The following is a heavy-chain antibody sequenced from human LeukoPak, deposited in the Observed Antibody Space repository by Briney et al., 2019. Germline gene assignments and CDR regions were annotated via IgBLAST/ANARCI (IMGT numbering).Heavy chain of an antibody. V-gene: IGHV4-34*01. Sequence: SETLSLTCAVYGGSFSGYYWSWIRQPPGKGLEWIGEINHSGSTNYNPSLKSRVTISVDTSKNQFSLKLSSMTAADTAVYYCARGGVVATIVYYFDYWGQGTLVTVSS. J-gene: IGHJ4*02. CDR1: GGSFSGYY. D-gene: IGHD5-12*01. CDR3: ARGGVVATIVYYFDY. CDR2: INHSGST.